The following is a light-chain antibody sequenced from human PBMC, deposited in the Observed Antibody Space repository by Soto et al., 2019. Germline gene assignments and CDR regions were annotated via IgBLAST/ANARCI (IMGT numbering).Light chain of an antibody. CDR1: QSISGW. V-gene: IGKV1-5*01. J-gene: IGKJ1*01. CDR2: DVS. CDR3: QQYNSYPWT. Sequence: DIQMTQSPSTLSASVGDRVTITCRASQSISGWLAWYQQKPGKAPKLLIYDVSSLESGVPSRFSGSGSGTEFTLAISSLQPDDFAIYYCQQYNSYPWTFGQGTKVEIK.